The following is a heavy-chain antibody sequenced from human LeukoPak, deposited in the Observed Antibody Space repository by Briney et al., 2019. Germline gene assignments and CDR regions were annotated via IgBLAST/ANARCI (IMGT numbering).Heavy chain of an antibody. CDR3: ARDRKALLWFGELSSWYFDL. D-gene: IGHD3-10*01. CDR2: IYYSGST. J-gene: IGHJ2*01. Sequence: SETLSLTCTVSGGSISSSSYYWGWIRQPPGEGLEWIGSIYYSGSTYYNPSLKSRVTISVDTSKNQFSLKLSSVTAADTAVYYCARDRKALLWFGELSSWYFDLWGRGTLVTVSS. CDR1: GGSISSSSYY. V-gene: IGHV4-39*07.